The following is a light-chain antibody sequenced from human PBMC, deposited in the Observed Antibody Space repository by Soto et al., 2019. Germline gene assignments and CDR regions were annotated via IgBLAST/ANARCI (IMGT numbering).Light chain of an antibody. Sequence: DIQMTQSPSTLSASVGDRVTITCRASQSISNWLAWYQQRPGKAPKLLIYKASSLEGGFPSRFSGSGSGTEFTLTISSLQPDDFATYYCQQYNTYSRTFGQGTKVEIK. CDR2: KAS. CDR1: QSISNW. CDR3: QQYNTYSRT. V-gene: IGKV1-5*03. J-gene: IGKJ1*01.